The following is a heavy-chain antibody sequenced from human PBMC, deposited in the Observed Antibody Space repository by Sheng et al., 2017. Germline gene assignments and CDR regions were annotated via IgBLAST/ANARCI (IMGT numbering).Heavy chain of an antibody. CDR3: TGYGDYFEF. Sequence: QVQLVESGGGVVQPGRSLRLSCAASGFSFSSYAMHWVRQAPGKGLEWVAAISYDGSNKYYADSVKGRFTISRDNSKNTLYLQVNSLRTVDTALYYCTGYGDYFEFWGQGALVSVSS. V-gene: IGHV3-30*04. CDR1: GFSFSSYA. CDR2: ISYDGSNK. D-gene: IGHD4-17*01. J-gene: IGHJ4*02.